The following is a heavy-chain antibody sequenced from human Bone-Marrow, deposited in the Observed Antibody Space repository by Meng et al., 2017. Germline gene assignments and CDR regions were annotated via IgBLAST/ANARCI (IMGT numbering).Heavy chain of an antibody. D-gene: IGHD6-19*01. CDR3: ASWIYSCGWQ. CDR2: IYHGGDT. CDR1: GGSISSIDW. J-gene: IGHJ4*02. V-gene: IGHV4/OR15-8*02. Sequence: QVRLQESGPGLVKPSGILSLTCVVSGGSISSIDWWSWVRQPPGKGLEWIGEIYHGGDTNYNPSLKSRVTIAIDKSKNQFSLKLSSVTAADTAVYYCASWIYSCGWQWGQGALVTVSS.